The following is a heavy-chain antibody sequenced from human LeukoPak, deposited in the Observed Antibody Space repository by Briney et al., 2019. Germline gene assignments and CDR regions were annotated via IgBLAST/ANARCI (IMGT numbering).Heavy chain of an antibody. D-gene: IGHD3-16*01. CDR2: INPNSGGT. J-gene: IGHJ6*02. Sequence: ASVKVSCKASGYTFTGYYMHWVRQAPGQGHEWMGWINPNSGGTNYAQKFQGRVTMTRDTSTSTAYMELSRLRSDDTAVYYCAIRKIIGGSYYGMDVWGQGTTVTVSS. V-gene: IGHV1-2*02. CDR1: GYTFTGYY. CDR3: AIRKIIGGSYYGMDV.